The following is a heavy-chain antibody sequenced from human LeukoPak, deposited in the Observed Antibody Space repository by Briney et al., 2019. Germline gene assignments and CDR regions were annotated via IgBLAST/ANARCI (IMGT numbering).Heavy chain of an antibody. Sequence: PGGSLRLSCAASGFTFSSYAMRWVRQAPGKGLEWVSAISGGGGGTYYAGSVKGRFTISRDNSKNTLYLQMNSLRAEDTAVYYCAKGYDVGFNWRSGGYGMDVWGQGTTVTVSS. CDR3: AKGYDVGFNWRSGGYGMDV. D-gene: IGHD1-20*01. J-gene: IGHJ6*02. CDR2: ISGGGGGT. CDR1: GFTFSSYA. V-gene: IGHV3-23*01.